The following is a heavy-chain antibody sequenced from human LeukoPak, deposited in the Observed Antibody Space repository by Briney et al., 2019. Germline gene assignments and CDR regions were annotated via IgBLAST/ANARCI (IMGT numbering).Heavy chain of an antibody. V-gene: IGHV3-30*04. CDR1: GFTFSSYA. J-gene: IGHJ4*02. CDR2: ISYDGSNK. CDR3: ARDLSPGIAVAGRFDY. Sequence: GGSLRLSCAASGFTFSSYAMHWVRQAPGKGLEWVAVISYDGSNKYYADSVKGRFTISRDNSKNTLYLQMNSLRAEDTAVYYCARDLSPGIAVAGRFDYWGKGTLVTVSS. D-gene: IGHD6-19*01.